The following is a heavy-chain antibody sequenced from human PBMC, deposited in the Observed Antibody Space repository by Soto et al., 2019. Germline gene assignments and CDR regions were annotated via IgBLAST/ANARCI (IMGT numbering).Heavy chain of an antibody. V-gene: IGHV4-59*01. Sequence: SETLSLTXTVSGGSISSYYWSWIRQPPGKGMEWIGYIYYSGSTNYNPSLKSRVTITVDTSKNHFSLKLSSLTATDTAVYYCARAYGDYVFDFWGHGTLVTVSS. CDR2: IYYSGST. D-gene: IGHD4-17*01. CDR3: ARAYGDYVFDF. J-gene: IGHJ4*01. CDR1: GGSISSYY.